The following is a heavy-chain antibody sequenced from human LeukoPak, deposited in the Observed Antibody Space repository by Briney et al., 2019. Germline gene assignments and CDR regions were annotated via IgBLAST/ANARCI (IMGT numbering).Heavy chain of an antibody. J-gene: IGHJ3*01. V-gene: IGHV3-30-3*01. Sequence: GGSLRLSCTASGFTFNSYALHWVRQAPGKGLEWVALIAYDGANTYYADSMKGRFTISRDNSKNTLYLQMSSLRAEDTAVYYCVRDDGDDYLWGSHGAFDFWGQGAMVTVSS. CDR2: IAYDGANT. CDR3: VRDDGDDYLWGSHGAFDF. CDR1: GFTFNSYA. D-gene: IGHD3-16*01.